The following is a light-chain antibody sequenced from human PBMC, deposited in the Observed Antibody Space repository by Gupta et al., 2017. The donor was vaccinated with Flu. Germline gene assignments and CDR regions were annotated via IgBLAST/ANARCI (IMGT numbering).Light chain of an antibody. CDR1: SSDVGGFNY. Sequence: QSALSQPASVSGAPGQSITISCTGSSSDVGGFNYVSWYQQHPVKAPNLIIYEVINRPSGVSYRFSGSKSGNTASLTISGLQAADEAQYYCNSYTQSRTVVFCGGTKLTVL. V-gene: IGLV2-14*01. J-gene: IGLJ2*01. CDR3: NSYTQSRTVV. CDR2: EVI.